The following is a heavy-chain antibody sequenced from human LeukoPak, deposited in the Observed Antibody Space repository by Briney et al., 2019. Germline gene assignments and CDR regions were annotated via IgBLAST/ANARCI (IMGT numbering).Heavy chain of an antibody. D-gene: IGHD3-22*01. CDR1: GGSFSGYY. V-gene: IGHV4-34*01. J-gene: IGHJ1*01. CDR2: INHSGST. Sequence: PSETLSLTCAVYGGSFSGYYWSWIRQPPGKGLEWIGEINHSGSTNYNPSLKSRVTISVDTSKNQFSLKLSSVTAADTAVYYCASNYYDIEYFHHWGQGTLVTVSS. CDR3: ASNYYDIEYFHH.